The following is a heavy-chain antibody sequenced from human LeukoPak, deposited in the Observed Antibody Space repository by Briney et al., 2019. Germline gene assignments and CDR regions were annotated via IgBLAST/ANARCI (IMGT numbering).Heavy chain of an antibody. V-gene: IGHV1-2*02. CDR2: INPNSGVT. D-gene: IGHD6-19*01. Sequence: ASVKVSCKASGYTFTGYYMNWVRQSPGQGLEWMRWINPNSGVTNIAQKFQGRVTMTRDTSITTAYMELSRLRSDDTAVYYCAGDGFESGWYHFDYWGQGTLVTVSS. CDR1: GYTFTGYY. J-gene: IGHJ4*02. CDR3: AGDGFESGWYHFDY.